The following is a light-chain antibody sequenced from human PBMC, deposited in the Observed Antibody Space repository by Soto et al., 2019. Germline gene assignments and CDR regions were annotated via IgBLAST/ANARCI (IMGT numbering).Light chain of an antibody. V-gene: IGKV3-11*01. CDR2: DAS. J-gene: IGKJ1*01. Sequence: EIVLTQSPATLSLSPGERATLSCRASQSVSSYLAWYQQKPGQAPRLLIYDASNRATGIPARFSGSGSGTDFALTISSLEHEDFAVYYCQQRSNWPWTFGQGTKGEIK. CDR1: QSVSSY. CDR3: QQRSNWPWT.